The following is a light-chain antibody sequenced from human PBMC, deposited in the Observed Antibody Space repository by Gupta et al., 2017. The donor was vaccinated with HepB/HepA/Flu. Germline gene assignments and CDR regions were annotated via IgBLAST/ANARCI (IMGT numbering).Light chain of an antibody. CDR1: SSNIGSNY. V-gene: IGLV1-47*01. CDR3: AAWDDSLSGWV. J-gene: IGLJ3*02. Sequence: QSLLPQPPSASGTPRQGVTLSCSGSSSNIGSNYVYWYQQLPGTAPKLLIYRNNQRPSGVPDRCSGSKSGTSASLAISGLRSEDEADYYCAAWDDSLSGWVFGGGTKLTVL. CDR2: RNN.